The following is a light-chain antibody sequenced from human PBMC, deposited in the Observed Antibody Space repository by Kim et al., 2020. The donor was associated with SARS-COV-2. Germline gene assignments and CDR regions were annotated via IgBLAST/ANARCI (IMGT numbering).Light chain of an antibody. Sequence: LSPGERATLTCRASQSVSSYLAWYQQKPGQAPRLLIYDASNRATGIPARFSGSGSGTDFTLTISSLEPEDFAVYYCQQRRKWPITFGQGTRLEIK. CDR2: DAS. J-gene: IGKJ5*01. V-gene: IGKV3-11*01. CDR3: QQRRKWPIT. CDR1: QSVSSY.